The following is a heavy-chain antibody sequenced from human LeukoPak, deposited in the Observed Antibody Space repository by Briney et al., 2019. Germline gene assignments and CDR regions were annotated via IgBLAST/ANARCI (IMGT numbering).Heavy chain of an antibody. CDR3: AAGFASSGYSLFDY. D-gene: IGHD3-22*01. V-gene: IGHV1-18*01. Sequence: ASVKVSCKASGYTFTSYGISWVRQAPGQGLEWMGWISAYNGNTNYAQKLQGRVTMTTDTSTSTAYMELRSLRSDDTAVYYCAAGFASSGYSLFDYWGQGSLVTVSS. CDR1: GYTFTSYG. J-gene: IGHJ4*02. CDR2: ISAYNGNT.